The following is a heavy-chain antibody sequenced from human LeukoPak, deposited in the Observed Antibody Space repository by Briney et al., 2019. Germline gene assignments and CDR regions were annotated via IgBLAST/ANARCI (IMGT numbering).Heavy chain of an antibody. D-gene: IGHD1-26*01. CDR1: GYTFTSFG. CDR2: ISADSGHT. J-gene: IGHJ6*02. CDR3: ASGSYLWGGMDV. Sequence: ASVKVSCKASGYTFTSFGISRVRQAPGQGLEWMGWISADSGHTYYAQNFQHRVTMTTDTSTSTGYMELRSLRSDDTAVYYCASGSYLWGGMDVWGQGTTVTVSS. V-gene: IGHV1-18*01.